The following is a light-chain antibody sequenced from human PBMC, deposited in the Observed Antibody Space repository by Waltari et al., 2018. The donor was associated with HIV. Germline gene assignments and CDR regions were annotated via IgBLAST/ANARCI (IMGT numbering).Light chain of an antibody. Sequence: EIVLTQSPGTLSLSPGERATLSCRASQSVSSSYLAWYQQKPGQAPRLLIYGASSRATGIPDRFSGSGSGTDFTLTISRLEPEEFAVYYCQQYGSSPLIGQGTKLEIK. J-gene: IGKJ2*01. V-gene: IGKV3-20*01. CDR2: GAS. CDR1: QSVSSSY. CDR3: QQYGSSPL.